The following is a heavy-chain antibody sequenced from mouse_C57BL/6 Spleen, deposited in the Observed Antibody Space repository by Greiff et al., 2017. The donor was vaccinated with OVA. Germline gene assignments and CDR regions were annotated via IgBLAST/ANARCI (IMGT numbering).Heavy chain of an antibody. CDR2: ISYDGSN. CDR1: GYSITSGYY. J-gene: IGHJ2*01. D-gene: IGHD1-1*01. Sequence: VQLKESGPGLVKPSQSLSLTCSVTGYSITSGYYWNWIRQFPGNKLEWMGYISYDGSNNYNPSLKNRISITRDTSKNQFFLKLNSVTTEDTATYYCARENYGSSYSLDYWGQGTTLTVSS. CDR3: ARENYGSSYSLDY. V-gene: IGHV3-6*01.